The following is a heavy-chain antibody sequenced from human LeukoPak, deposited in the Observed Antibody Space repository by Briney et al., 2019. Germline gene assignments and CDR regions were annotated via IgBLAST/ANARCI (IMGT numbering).Heavy chain of an antibody. CDR1: GGSFSGYF. J-gene: IGHJ6*02. D-gene: IGHD4-11*01. Sequence: PSETLSLTCAVYGGSFSGYFWSWIRQPPGKGLEWIGEINQSGSTNYNPSLKSRVTISVDTSKNQFSPKLTSVTAADTAVYYCARVDYSNYGWVYYGMDVWGQGTTVTVSS. V-gene: IGHV4-34*01. CDR3: ARVDYSNYGWVYYGMDV. CDR2: INQSGST.